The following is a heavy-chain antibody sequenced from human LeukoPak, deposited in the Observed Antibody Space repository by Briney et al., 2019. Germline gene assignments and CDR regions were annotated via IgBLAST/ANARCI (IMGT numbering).Heavy chain of an antibody. CDR3: AKDRSEHWLVPDDY. J-gene: IGHJ4*02. D-gene: IGHD6-19*01. Sequence: GGSLGLSCAASGFTFDDYAMHWVRQAPGKGLEWVSGISWNSGSIGYADSVKGRFTISRDNAKNSLYLQMNSLRAEDTALYYCAKDRSEHWLVPDDYWGQGTLVSVSS. CDR2: ISWNSGSI. CDR1: GFTFDDYA. V-gene: IGHV3-9*01.